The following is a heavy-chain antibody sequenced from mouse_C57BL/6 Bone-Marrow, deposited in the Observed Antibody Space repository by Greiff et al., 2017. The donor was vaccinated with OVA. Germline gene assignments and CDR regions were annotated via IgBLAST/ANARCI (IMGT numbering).Heavy chain of an antibody. V-gene: IGHV1-5*01. D-gene: IGHD1-1*01. CDR3: TRGGYSTTVVVPYGYFDV. Sequence: EVQLQQSGTVLARPGASVKMSCTTSGFTFTSYWMHWVKQRPGQGLAWIGAIYPGNSDTSYNPKFKGQANLTAVTSASTAYLELSRLTHEDSAVYDCTRGGYSTTVVVPYGYFDVWGTGTTVTVSS. J-gene: IGHJ1*03. CDR1: GFTFTSYW. CDR2: IYPGNSDT.